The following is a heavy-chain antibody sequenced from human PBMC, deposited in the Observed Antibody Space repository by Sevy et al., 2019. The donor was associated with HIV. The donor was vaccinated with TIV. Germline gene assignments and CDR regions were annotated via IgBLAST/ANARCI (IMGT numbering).Heavy chain of an antibody. CDR3: ARMGDYSDSSGYYPLKF. Sequence: ASVKVSCKASGYTFTGYYVQWVRQAPGQGLEWMGWINPNNGGTYFAKKFQDSVTLTTDTSVNTAYMELRSLTFDDTASYYCARMGDYSDSSGYYPLKFWGQGTLVTVSS. CDR2: INPNNGGT. V-gene: IGHV1-2*02. D-gene: IGHD3-22*01. CDR1: GYTFTGYY. J-gene: IGHJ4*02.